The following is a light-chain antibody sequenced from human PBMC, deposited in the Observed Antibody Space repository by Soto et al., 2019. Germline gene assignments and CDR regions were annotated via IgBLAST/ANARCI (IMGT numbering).Light chain of an antibody. V-gene: IGLV1-44*01. CDR3: AAWDDSLNAVV. CDR1: SSNIGSNT. J-gene: IGLJ2*01. CDR2: SNN. Sequence: QSVLTQPPSASGTPGQRVTISCSGSSSNIGSNTVNSYQQLPGTAPKLLIYSNNQRPSGVPDRFSGSKSGTSASLAISWLQSEDEADYYCAAWDDSLNAVVFGGGTKLTVL.